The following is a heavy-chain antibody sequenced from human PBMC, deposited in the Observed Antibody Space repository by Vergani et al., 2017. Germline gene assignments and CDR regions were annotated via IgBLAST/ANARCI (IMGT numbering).Heavy chain of an antibody. Sequence: QLVQSGPEVKKPGTSVKVSCKASGYTFTGYYMHWVRQAPGQGLEWMGWINPNSGGTNYAQKFQGRVTMTRDTSISTAYMELSRLRSDDTAVYYCARGRLITMVRGVMVYYFDYWGQGTLVTVSS. CDR2: INPNSGGT. D-gene: IGHD3-10*01. V-gene: IGHV1-2*02. J-gene: IGHJ4*02. CDR1: GYTFTGYY. CDR3: ARGRLITMVRGVMVYYFDY.